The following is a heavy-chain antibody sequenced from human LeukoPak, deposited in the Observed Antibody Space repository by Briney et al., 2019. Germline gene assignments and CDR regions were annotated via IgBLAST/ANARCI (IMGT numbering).Heavy chain of an antibody. CDR2: ISYDGSNK. V-gene: IGHV3-30*03. D-gene: IGHD6-13*01. Sequence: GGSLRLSCAASGFTFSSYGMHWFRQAPGKGLEWVAVISYDGSNKYYADSVKGRFTISRDNSKNTLYLQMNSLRAEDTAVYYCARVAAAGLWNDYWGQGTLVTVSS. J-gene: IGHJ4*02. CDR3: ARVAAAGLWNDY. CDR1: GFTFSSYG.